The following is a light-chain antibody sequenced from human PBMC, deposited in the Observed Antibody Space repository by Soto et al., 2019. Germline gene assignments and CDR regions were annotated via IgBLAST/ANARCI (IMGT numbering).Light chain of an antibody. J-gene: IGKJ2*01. Sequence: ESMLTQSPGTLSLSPGERATLSCRASQSVSTRYLAWYQQKPGQAPRLLIYGASIRATGIPDRFSGSGSGTDFTLTISRLEPEDCAVYYCHQFGSSPPAFTFGQGTKLGI. V-gene: IGKV3-20*01. CDR1: QSVSTRY. CDR2: GAS. CDR3: HQFGSSPPAFT.